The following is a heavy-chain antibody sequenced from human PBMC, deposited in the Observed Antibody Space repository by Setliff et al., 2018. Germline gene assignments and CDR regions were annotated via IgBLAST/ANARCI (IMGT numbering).Heavy chain of an antibody. CDR2: INPSGGGT. CDR1: GYTFIYYY. D-gene: IGHD6-19*01. Sequence: ASVKVSCKASGYTFIYYYIHWVRQAPGQGLEWMGLINPSGGGTIYARKFQGRVTMARETSTSTVYMELSGLRSEDTAVYFCARVYLAGSGWDKANALDIWGQGTMVTVSS. V-gene: IGHV1-46*03. CDR3: ARVYLAGSGWDKANALDI. J-gene: IGHJ3*02.